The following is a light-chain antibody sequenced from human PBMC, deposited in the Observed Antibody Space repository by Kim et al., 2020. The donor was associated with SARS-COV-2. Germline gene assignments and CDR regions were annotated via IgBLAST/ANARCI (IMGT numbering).Light chain of an antibody. Sequence: LAQGERATLSCRASQSVNKYLAWYQQKPGQAPRLLIYDASKRATGIPARFSGSGSGTDFTLTISSLEPEDFAVYYCQQRSNWPSFGGGTKVDIK. CDR1: QSVNKY. V-gene: IGKV3-11*01. J-gene: IGKJ4*01. CDR3: QQRSNWPS. CDR2: DAS.